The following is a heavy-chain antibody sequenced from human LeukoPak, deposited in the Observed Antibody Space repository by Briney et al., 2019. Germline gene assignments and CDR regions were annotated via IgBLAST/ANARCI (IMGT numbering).Heavy chain of an antibody. Sequence: SETLSLTCAVYGGSFSGYYWSWLRQPPGKGLEWLGEINHSVSTNYNPSLKGRVTISVDTSKNQFSLKLSSVTAADTAVYYCAREYVVVVPAAIRYYYYYYMDVWGKGTTVTVSS. D-gene: IGHD2-2*02. J-gene: IGHJ6*03. V-gene: IGHV4-34*01. CDR3: AREYVVVVPAAIRYYYYYYMDV. CDR1: GGSFSGYY. CDR2: INHSVST.